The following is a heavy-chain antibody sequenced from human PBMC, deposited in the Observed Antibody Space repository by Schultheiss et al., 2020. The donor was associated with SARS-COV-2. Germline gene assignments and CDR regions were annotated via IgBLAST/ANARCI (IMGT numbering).Heavy chain of an antibody. D-gene: IGHD2-15*01. CDR1: GGSFSGYY. CDR3: AREPSYCSGGSCWGGAFDI. V-gene: IGHV4-34*01. J-gene: IGHJ3*02. Sequence: SETLSLTCAVYGGSFSGYYWSWIRQPPGKGLEWIGEINHSGSTNYNPSLKSRVTISVDTSKNQFSLKLSSVTAADTAVYYCAREPSYCSGGSCWGGAFDIWGQGTMVTVSS. CDR2: INHSGST.